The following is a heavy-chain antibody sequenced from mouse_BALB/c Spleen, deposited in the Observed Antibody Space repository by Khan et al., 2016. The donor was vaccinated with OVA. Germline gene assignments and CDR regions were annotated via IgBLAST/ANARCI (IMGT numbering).Heavy chain of an antibody. Sequence: VQLQESGPGLVAPSQSLSITCTVSGFSLTSYGVNWVRQPPGKGLEWLGVIWGDGSTNYHSALRSRMSISKDNSKNQVFLKLNSLQTDDTATYYCAKWGNSYYATDYWGQGTSVTVSS. CDR3: AKWGNSYYATDY. J-gene: IGHJ4*01. CDR1: GFSLTSYG. D-gene: IGHD2-1*01. CDR2: IWGDGST. V-gene: IGHV2-3*01.